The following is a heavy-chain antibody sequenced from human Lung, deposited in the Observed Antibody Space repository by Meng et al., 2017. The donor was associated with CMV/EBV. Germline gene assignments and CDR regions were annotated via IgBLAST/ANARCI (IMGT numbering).Heavy chain of an antibody. CDR3: ARTQSYYGSGTYNWFDP. CDR2: MNPNSGQT. Sequence: YLFSSYDISWVRQATGQGLEWMGWMNPNSGQTGYAKKFQGRVSFTKNTSMRTAYMELSSLRSEDTAVYFCARTQSYYGSGTYNWFDPWGQGTLVTVSS. V-gene: IGHV1-8*01. D-gene: IGHD3-10*01. J-gene: IGHJ5*02. CDR1: YLFSSYD.